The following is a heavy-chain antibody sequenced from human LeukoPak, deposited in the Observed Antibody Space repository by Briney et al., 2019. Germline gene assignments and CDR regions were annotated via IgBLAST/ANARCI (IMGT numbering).Heavy chain of an antibody. Sequence: GGSLRLSCAASGFTFDDYAMHWVRQAPGKGLEWVSGISWNSGSIGYADSVKGRFTISRDNAKNPLYLQMNSLRAEDTALYYCAKDSTAMGTYYFDYWGQGTLVTVSS. CDR2: ISWNSGSI. J-gene: IGHJ4*02. V-gene: IGHV3-9*01. CDR1: GFTFDDYA. D-gene: IGHD5-18*01. CDR3: AKDSTAMGTYYFDY.